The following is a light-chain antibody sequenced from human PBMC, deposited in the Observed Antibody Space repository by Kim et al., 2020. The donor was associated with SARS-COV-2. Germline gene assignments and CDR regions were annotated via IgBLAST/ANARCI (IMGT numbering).Light chain of an antibody. Sequence: SYELTQPPSVSVAPGETARIPCGEDNIGGKNVHWYQQKPGQAPVLVIYYDTDRPSGIPERFSGSNSGNAATLTLSRVEAGDEADYYCQVWDSASDHWVFGGGTQLTVL. CDR2: YDT. CDR1: NIGGKN. J-gene: IGLJ3*02. CDR3: QVWDSASDHWV. V-gene: IGLV3-21*04.